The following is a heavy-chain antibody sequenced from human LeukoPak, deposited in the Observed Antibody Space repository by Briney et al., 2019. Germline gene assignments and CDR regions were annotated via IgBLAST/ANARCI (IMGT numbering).Heavy chain of an antibody. CDR1: GFTFGDYA. D-gene: IGHD1-26*01. CDR2: IRSKAYGGTT. CDR3: TRTYSGSYYDAFDI. Sequence: GGSLRLSCTAFGFTFGDYAMSWFRQAPGKGLEWVGFIRSKAYGGTTEYAASVKGRFTISRDDSKSIAYLQMSSLKTEDTAVYYCTRTYSGSYYDAFDIWGQGTMVTVSS. J-gene: IGHJ3*02. V-gene: IGHV3-49*03.